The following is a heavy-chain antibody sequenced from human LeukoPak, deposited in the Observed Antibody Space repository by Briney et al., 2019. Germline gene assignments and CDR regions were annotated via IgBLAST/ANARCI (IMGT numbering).Heavy chain of an antibody. V-gene: IGHV1-2*02. CDR3: ASQPYYFDSSGYYDY. Sequence: ASVKVSCKASGYTFSGYYMHWVRQAPRQGLEWRGWINPNTGGTNYAQKFQGRVTMTRDTSISTTYMELSRLRSDDTAVYYCASQPYYFDSSGYYDYWGQGTLVTVSS. D-gene: IGHD3-22*01. CDR1: GYTFSGYY. CDR2: INPNTGGT. J-gene: IGHJ4*02.